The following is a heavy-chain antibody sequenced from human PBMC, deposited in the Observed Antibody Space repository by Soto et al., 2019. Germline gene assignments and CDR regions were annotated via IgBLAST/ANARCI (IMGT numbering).Heavy chain of an antibody. J-gene: IGHJ5*02. D-gene: IGHD2-21*02. CDR2: IYYSGST. V-gene: IGHV4-39*01. Sequence: QLQLQESGPGLVKPSETLSLTCSVSGGSISSSSYFWGWIRQPPGKGLEWIGSIYYSGSTYYNPSLESRVTVSVDTSKNQFSLKLSSVTAADTAVYYCARHPSDFWFDPWGQGTLLTVSS. CDR1: GGSISSSSYF. CDR3: ARHPSDFWFDP.